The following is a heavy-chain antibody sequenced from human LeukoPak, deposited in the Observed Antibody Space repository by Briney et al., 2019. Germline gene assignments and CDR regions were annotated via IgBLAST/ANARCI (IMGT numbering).Heavy chain of an antibody. Sequence: PGGSLRLSRAASGFTFSGSDMHWVRQASGKGLEWVGRIRSKANNYATAYAASVKGRFTISRDESENTAYLQMNSLKTEDTAVYYCTIFDYWGQGTLVTVSS. J-gene: IGHJ4*02. CDR2: IRSKANNYAT. CDR3: TIFDY. CDR1: GFTFSGSD. V-gene: IGHV3-73*01.